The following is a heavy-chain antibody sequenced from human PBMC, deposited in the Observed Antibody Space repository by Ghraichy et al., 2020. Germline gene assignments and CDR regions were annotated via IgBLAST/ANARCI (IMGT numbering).Heavy chain of an antibody. V-gene: IGHV1-3*01. CDR3: ARLRDTAMVPEYYFDY. CDR1: GYTFTSYA. Sequence: ASVKVSCKASGYTFTSYAMHWVRQAPGQRLEWMGWINAGNGNTKYSQKFQGRVTITRDTSASTAYMELSSLRSEDTAVYYCARLRDTAMVPEYYFDYWGQGTLVTVSS. D-gene: IGHD5-18*01. CDR2: INAGNGNT. J-gene: IGHJ4*02.